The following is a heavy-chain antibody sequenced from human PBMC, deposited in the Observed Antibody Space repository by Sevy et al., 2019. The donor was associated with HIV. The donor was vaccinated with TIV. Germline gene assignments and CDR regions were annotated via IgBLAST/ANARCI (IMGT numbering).Heavy chain of an antibody. D-gene: IGHD6-13*01. Sequence: GGSLRLSCAASGFTVSSDYMTWVRQAPGKGLEWVSVIYSGGTTYYADCVKGRFTISRDNSKNTVYLQMNSLRAEDTAVYYCARESSSTWQAGYYGMAVWGQGTTVTVSS. V-gene: IGHV3-66*01. J-gene: IGHJ6*02. CDR1: GFTVSSDY. CDR3: ARESSSTWQAGYYGMAV. CDR2: IYSGGTT.